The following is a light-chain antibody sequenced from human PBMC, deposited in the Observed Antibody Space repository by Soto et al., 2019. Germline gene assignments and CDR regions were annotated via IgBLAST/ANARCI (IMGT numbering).Light chain of an antibody. V-gene: IGKV1-39*01. CDR3: QQSYSTPIT. CDR1: ESISSY. Sequence: FHMSPSPSSLSTSVGDTGAITYRASESISSYLNWYQQKPGKAPKLLIYAASSLQSGVPSRFSGSGSGTDFTLTISSLQPEDFATYYCQQSYSTPITFGQGTRLEIK. J-gene: IGKJ5*01. CDR2: AAS.